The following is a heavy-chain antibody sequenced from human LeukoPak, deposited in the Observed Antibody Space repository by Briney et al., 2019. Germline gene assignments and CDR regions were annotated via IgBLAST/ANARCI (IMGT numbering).Heavy chain of an antibody. D-gene: IGHD4/OR15-4a*01. Sequence: GGPLRLSCAASGSTFSSYSMSWVRQAPGKGLEWVSFIYSDNTHYSDSVKGRFTISRDNSKNTLYLQMNSLRAEDTAVYYCARRAGAYSHPYDYWGQGTLVTVSS. CDR3: ARRAGAYSHPYDY. J-gene: IGHJ4*02. CDR2: IYSDNT. V-gene: IGHV3-53*01. CDR1: GSTFSSYS.